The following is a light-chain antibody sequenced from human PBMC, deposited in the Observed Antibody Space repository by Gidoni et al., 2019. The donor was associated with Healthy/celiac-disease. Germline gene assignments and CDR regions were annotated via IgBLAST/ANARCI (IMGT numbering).Light chain of an antibody. V-gene: IGKV3-11*01. CDR1: QSVSSY. CDR2: DAS. J-gene: IGKJ2*01. CDR3: QQRSNWPPMYT. Sequence: IVLTQSPATLSLSPGERATLSCRASQSVSSYLAWYQQKPGQGPRLLIYDASNRTTGIPARFSGSGSGTDFTLTISSLGPEDFAVYYCQQRSNWPPMYTFGQGTKLEIK.